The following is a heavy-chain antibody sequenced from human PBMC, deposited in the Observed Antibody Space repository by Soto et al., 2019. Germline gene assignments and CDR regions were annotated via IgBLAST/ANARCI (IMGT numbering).Heavy chain of an antibody. D-gene: IGHD3-22*01. CDR2: IYTGGST. V-gene: IGHV3-66*01. J-gene: IGHJ5*02. CDR3: ARGVITIIDA. CDR1: GFTVSSKY. Sequence: EVQLVESGGGLVQPGGALRLSCAASGFTVSSKYMRWVRQAPGKGLEWVSVIYTGGSTYYADSVKGRFTISRDNSKNTLYLQMNRLRAEDTAVYYCARGVITIIDAWGQGTRVTVSS.